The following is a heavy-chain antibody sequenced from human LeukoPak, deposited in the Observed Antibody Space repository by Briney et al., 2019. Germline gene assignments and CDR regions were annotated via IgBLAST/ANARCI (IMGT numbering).Heavy chain of an antibody. D-gene: IGHD6-13*01. CDR3: ARLIAAAATSYYYYYGMDV. CDR1: GGSISSYY. J-gene: IGHJ6*02. Sequence: SETLSLTCTVSGGSISSYYWSWIRQPRGTGLEWIGYNYYSGSTNYNPSLKSRVTISVDTSKNQFSLKLSSVTAADTAVYYCARLIAAAATSYYYYYGMDVWGQGTTVTVSS. CDR2: NYYSGST. V-gene: IGHV4-59*08.